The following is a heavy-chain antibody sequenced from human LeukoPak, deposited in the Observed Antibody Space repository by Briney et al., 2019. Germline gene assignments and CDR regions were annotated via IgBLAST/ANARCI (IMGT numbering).Heavy chain of an antibody. V-gene: IGHV1-2*02. CDR2: INPNSGGT. CDR1: GYTFIAYY. D-gene: IGHD5-18*01. Sequence: AASVKVSCKTSGYTFIAYYIHWVRQAPGQGLEWMGWINPNSGGTNYAQKFQGRVTMTRDTSISTAYMELSRLRSDDTAVYYCARSSKDTAMANLPYWGQGTLVTVSS. CDR3: ARSSKDTAMANLPY. J-gene: IGHJ4*02.